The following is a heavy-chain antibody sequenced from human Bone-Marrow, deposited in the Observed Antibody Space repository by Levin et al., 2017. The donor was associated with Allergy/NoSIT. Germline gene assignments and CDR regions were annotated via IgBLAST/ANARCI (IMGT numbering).Heavy chain of an antibody. Sequence: GESLKISCAASGFTLSNYALHWVRQGPGKGLEWVTFISNDGTKTHYAESVKGRFTVSRDNSKNRLYLEMNSLTVEDTAVYYCSRPFGYCSSTSCVDYGVDVWGQGTTVTVSS. J-gene: IGHJ6*02. CDR1: GFTLSNYA. D-gene: IGHD2-2*01. V-gene: IGHV3-30*04. CDR3: SRPFGYCSSTSCVDYGVDV. CDR2: ISNDGTKT.